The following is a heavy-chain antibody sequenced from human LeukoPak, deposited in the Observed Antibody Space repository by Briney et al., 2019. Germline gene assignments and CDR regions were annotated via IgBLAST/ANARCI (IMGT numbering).Heavy chain of an antibody. V-gene: IGHV1-24*01. Sequence: ASVNVSCKVSGYTLTELSMHWVRQAPGKGLEWMGGFDPEDGETIYAQKFQGRVTMTEDTSTDTAYMELSSLRSEDTAVYYCATVEYSSGWRYNWFDPWGQGTLVTVSS. CDR3: ATVEYSSGWRYNWFDP. CDR1: GYTLTELS. D-gene: IGHD6-19*01. J-gene: IGHJ5*02. CDR2: FDPEDGET.